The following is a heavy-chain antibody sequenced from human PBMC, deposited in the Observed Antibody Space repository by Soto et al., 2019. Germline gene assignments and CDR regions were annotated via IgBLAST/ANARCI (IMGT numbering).Heavy chain of an antibody. Sequence: QVQLQQWGAGLLKPSETLSLTCAVYGGSFSGYYWSWIRQPPGKGLEWIGEINHSESTNYNPSLKSRVTISVDTSKNQFSLKLSSVTAADTAVYYCARVTRVATILTYAEYFQHWGQGTLVTVSS. D-gene: IGHD5-12*01. J-gene: IGHJ1*01. CDR2: INHSEST. CDR3: ARVTRVATILTYAEYFQH. V-gene: IGHV4-34*01. CDR1: GGSFSGYY.